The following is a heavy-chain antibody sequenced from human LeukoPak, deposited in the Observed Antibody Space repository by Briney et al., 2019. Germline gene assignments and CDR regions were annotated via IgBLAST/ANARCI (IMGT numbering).Heavy chain of an antibody. D-gene: IGHD4-17*01. CDR3: ATLPTGGDYPNWLDP. J-gene: IGHJ5*02. CDR1: GYSFTSYW. CDR2: IYPGDSDT. V-gene: IGHV5-51*01. Sequence: GESLKISCKGSGYSFTSYWIGWVRQMPGKGLEWMGIIYPGDSDTRYSPSFQGQVTISADKSISTAYLQWSSLKASDTAMYYCATLPTGGDYPNWLDPWGQGTLVTVSS.